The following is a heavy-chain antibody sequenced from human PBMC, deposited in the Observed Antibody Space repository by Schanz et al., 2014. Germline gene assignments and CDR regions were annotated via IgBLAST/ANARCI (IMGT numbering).Heavy chain of an antibody. CDR3: ARDRRFFDRDDLYYFDS. Sequence: QVQVVQSGAELKKPGASVKVSCKASGYTFSSHGIHWLRQAPGQSLEWMGWINTANGNAKYSANCQARVTITRDTSATTAYMELTNLRSEDTAVYYCARDRRFFDRDDLYYFDSWGQGTLVTVSS. V-gene: IGHV1-3*04. CDR1: GYTFSSHG. CDR2: INTANGNA. J-gene: IGHJ4*02. D-gene: IGHD3-3*01.